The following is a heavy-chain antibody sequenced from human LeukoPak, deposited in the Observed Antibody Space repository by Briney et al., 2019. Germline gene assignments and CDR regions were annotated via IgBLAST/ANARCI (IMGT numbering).Heavy chain of an antibody. Sequence: PSETLSLTCTVSGGSISSGDYYWGRIRQPPGKGLEWIGSMYYSGSTYYNPSLKSRVTISVDTSKNQFSLKLSSVTAADTAVYYCARHFLEWLSHNWFDLWGQGTLVTVSS. J-gene: IGHJ5*02. CDR3: ARHFLEWLSHNWFDL. D-gene: IGHD3-3*01. V-gene: IGHV4-39*01. CDR2: MYYSGST. CDR1: GGSISSGDYY.